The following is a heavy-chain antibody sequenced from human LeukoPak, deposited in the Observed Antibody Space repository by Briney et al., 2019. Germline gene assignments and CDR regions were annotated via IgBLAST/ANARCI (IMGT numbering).Heavy chain of an antibody. D-gene: IGHD6-6*01. J-gene: IGHJ4*02. Sequence: GGSLRLSCAASGFTFSSYGMHWVRQAPGKGLEWVAFIRYDGSDPYYADPVKGRFTISRDNFKNTLYLQMNSLRAEDTAVYYCAKDYATIIVARPPDYWGQGTLVTVSS. V-gene: IGHV3-30*02. CDR2: IRYDGSDP. CDR3: AKDYATIIVARPPDY. CDR1: GFTFSSYG.